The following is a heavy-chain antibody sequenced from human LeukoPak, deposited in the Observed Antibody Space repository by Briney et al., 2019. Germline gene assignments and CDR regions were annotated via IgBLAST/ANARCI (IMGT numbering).Heavy chain of an antibody. CDR2: IYYSGST. CDR3: ARSHGSGSYYNLNDY. D-gene: IGHD3-10*01. V-gene: IGHV4-59*01. CDR1: GGSISNYY. Sequence: SETLSLTCTVSGGSISNYYWSWIRQPPGKGPEWIGYIYYSGSTNYNPSLRSRVTISVDTSKNQFSLKLSSVTAADTAVYYCARSHGSGSYYNLNDYWGQGTLVTVSS. J-gene: IGHJ4*02.